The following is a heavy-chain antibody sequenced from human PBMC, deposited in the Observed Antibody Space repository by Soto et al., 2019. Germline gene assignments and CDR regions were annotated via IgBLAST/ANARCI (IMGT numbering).Heavy chain of an antibody. CDR1: GFSLSTSGVG. CDR3: VHRLTFCGGGCYSGSDY. V-gene: IGHV2-5*02. CDR2: IYWADDK. Sequence: QITLKESGPTLVKPTQTLTLTCTFSGFSLSTSGVGVGWICQPPGKALELLALIYWADDKRNSPSLKRRLTVTRDTSKTQVVLNMTNMVPLDTAAYYCVHRLTFCGGGCYSGSDYWGPGTLVTVSS. J-gene: IGHJ4*02. D-gene: IGHD2-21*02.